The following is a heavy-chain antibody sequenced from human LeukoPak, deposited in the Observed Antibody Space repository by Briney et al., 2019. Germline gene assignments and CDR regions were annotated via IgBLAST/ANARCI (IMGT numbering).Heavy chain of an antibody. Sequence: GKSLRLSCVASGFSFSTHGMPWVRQAPGKGLEWVAVIWHDGRSIYNEDSVKGRFTISRDTSENTVYLQMNSLRAEDTAVYYCAKGFSTLWVNYFDDWGQGTPVTVSS. CDR2: IWHDGRSI. V-gene: IGHV3-33*06. J-gene: IGHJ4*02. CDR1: GFSFSTHG. D-gene: IGHD2-21*01. CDR3: AKGFSTLWVNYFDD.